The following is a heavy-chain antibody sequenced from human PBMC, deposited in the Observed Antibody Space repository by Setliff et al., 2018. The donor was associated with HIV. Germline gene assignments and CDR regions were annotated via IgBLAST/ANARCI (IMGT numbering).Heavy chain of an antibody. CDR3: ARRGDSYGLDPIYYYYYYMDV. CDR1: GYTFTSYG. Sequence: ASVKVSCKASGYTFTSYGISWVRQAPGQGLEWMGWITPINGNTNYAQKLQGRVAMTTDTSTSTAYMELRSLRSDDTAVYYCARRGDSYGLDPIYYYYYYMDVWGKGTTVTVSS. D-gene: IGHD5-18*01. V-gene: IGHV1-18*01. CDR2: ITPINGNT. J-gene: IGHJ6*03.